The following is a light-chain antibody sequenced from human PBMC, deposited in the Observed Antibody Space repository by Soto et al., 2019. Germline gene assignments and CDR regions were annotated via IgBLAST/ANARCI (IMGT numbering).Light chain of an antibody. CDR1: SSDVGSYNL. J-gene: IGLJ2*01. CDR2: EGS. V-gene: IGLV2-23*01. CDR3: CSYAGSRIPVV. Sequence: QSALTQPASVSGSPGQSITISCTGTSSDVGSYNLVSWYQQHPGKAPKLMIYEGSKRPSGVSNRFSGSKSGNTASLTISGLQAEDEADYYCCSYAGSRIPVVFGGWTKLTVL.